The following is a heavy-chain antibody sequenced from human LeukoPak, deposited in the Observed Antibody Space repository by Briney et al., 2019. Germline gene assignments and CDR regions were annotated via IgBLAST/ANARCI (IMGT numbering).Heavy chain of an antibody. Sequence: ASVKVSCKASGYTFTGYYMHWVRQAPGQGLEWMGWINPNSGGTNYAQKFQGRVTMTRDTSISTAYMELSRLRSEDTAVYYCARDNEVEAAIQNPSFDYYYYYMDVWGKGTTVTVSS. CDR2: INPNSGGT. J-gene: IGHJ6*03. CDR1: GYTFTGYY. V-gene: IGHV1-2*02. D-gene: IGHD5-18*01. CDR3: ARDNEVEAAIQNPSFDYYYYYMDV.